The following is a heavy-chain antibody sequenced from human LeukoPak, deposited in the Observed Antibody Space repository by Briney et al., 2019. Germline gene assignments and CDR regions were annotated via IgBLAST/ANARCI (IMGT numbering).Heavy chain of an antibody. D-gene: IGHD6-13*01. CDR2: INHSGST. J-gene: IGHJ6*02. V-gene: IGHV4-34*01. CDR1: GGSFSGYY. Sequence: PSETLSLTCAFYGGSFSGYYWSGLRQPPGKGLEGIGEINHSGSTNYNPSLKSRVAISLDPSKNHFSLKLASVTAADRAVYYCERRPGSSIRVYYGMDVWGQGTTVTVSS. CDR3: ERRPGSSIRVYYGMDV.